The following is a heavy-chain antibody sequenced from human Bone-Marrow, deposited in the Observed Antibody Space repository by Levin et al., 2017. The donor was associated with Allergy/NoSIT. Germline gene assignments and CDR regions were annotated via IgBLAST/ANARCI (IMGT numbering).Heavy chain of an antibody. V-gene: IGHV1-69*13. D-gene: IGHD1/OR15-1a*01. CDR1: GGTFNNYV. J-gene: IGHJ6*04. CDR2: IIPNFGSP. CDR3: ARPSRGAGWNSVNV. Sequence: SVKVSCKPSGGTFNNYVIQWVRQAPGQGLEWMGAIIPNFGSPNYAQKFQGRVTITADASTTTVSMELSRLRSDDTARYYCARPSRGAGWNSVNVWGKGTTVIVSS.